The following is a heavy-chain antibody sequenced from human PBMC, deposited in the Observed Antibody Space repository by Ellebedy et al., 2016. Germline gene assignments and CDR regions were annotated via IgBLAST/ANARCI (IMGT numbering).Heavy chain of an antibody. CDR1: GYTFTSYG. Sequence: ASVKVSCKASGYTFTSYGISWVRQAPGQGLEWMGWISAYNGNTNYAQKLQGRVTMTTDTSTSTAYMELWSLRSDDTAVYYCARVGHPPEGVPYYFDYWGQGTLVTVSS. CDR2: ISAYNGNT. D-gene: IGHD3-16*01. J-gene: IGHJ4*02. V-gene: IGHV1-18*01. CDR3: ARVGHPPEGVPYYFDY.